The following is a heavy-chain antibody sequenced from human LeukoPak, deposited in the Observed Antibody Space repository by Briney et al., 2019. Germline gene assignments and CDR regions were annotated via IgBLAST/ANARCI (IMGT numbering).Heavy chain of an antibody. Sequence: SETLSLTCAVSGGSITGHYWSWIRQPAEKRVEWIGRIHTSGTTSYNPSLKRRATMSVDTSKNQFSLKLSSVTAANTAIYYCARGGVVVAAATFDHWGQGTLVAVSS. CDR1: GGSITGHY. CDR2: IHTSGTT. V-gene: IGHV4-4*07. CDR3: ARGGVVVAAATFDH. D-gene: IGHD2-15*01. J-gene: IGHJ4*02.